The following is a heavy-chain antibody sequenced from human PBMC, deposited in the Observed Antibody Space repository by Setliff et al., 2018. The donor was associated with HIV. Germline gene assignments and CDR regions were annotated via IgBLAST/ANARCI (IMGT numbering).Heavy chain of an antibody. J-gene: IGHJ4*02. V-gene: IGHV7-4-1*02. CDR3: ARGRDYDFWSGYHELTFYLDY. CDR2: INTNAGNS. D-gene: IGHD3-3*01. Sequence: ASVKXXCKASXYTFTTYPMXWVRQAPGQGXXXXXWINTNAGNSIYAQGFTGRFVFSFDTSDSTAYLQISDLKAEDTAVYYCARGRDYDFWSGYHELTFYLDYWGQGSLVTVSS. CDR1: XYTFTTYP.